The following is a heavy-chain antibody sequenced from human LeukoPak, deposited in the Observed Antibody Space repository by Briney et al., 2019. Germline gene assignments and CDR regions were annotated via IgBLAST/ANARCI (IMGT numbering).Heavy chain of an antibody. V-gene: IGHV1-69*01. CDR3: ARDRDSGTYYSSYFDY. D-gene: IGHD1-26*01. J-gene: IGHJ4*02. CDR2: IIPIFGTA. Sequence: GSSVKVSCKASGGTFSSYAISWVRQAPGQGLEWMGGIIPIFGTANYAQKFQGRVTITADESTSTAYMELSSLRSEDTAVYYCARDRDSGTYYSSYFDYWGQGTLVTVSS. CDR1: GGTFSSYA.